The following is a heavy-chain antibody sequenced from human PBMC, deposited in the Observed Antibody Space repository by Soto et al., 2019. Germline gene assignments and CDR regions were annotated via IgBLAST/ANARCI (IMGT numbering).Heavy chain of an antibody. D-gene: IGHD3-22*01. CDR1: GGTFSSYA. V-gene: IGHV1-69*06. CDR2: ISPIFGTA. Sequence: QVQLVQSGAEVKKPGSSVKVSCKASGGTFSSYAISWVRQAPGQGLEWMGGISPIFGTANYAQKFQGRVTITADKATSTAYMELSSLRSEDTAVYYCARSPLYYYDSSGSYYFDYWGQGTLVTVSS. J-gene: IGHJ4*02. CDR3: ARSPLYYYDSSGSYYFDY.